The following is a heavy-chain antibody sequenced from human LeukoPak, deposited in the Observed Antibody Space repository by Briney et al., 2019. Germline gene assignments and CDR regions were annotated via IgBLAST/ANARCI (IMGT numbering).Heavy chain of an antibody. CDR3: ARGGPGWDSSSWYNY. V-gene: IGHV1-18*01. CDR2: ISAYNGNR. Sequence: ASVKVSCTTSGYTFTSYSIIWVRQAPGQGLEWMGWISAYNGNRNYAQKLQGRVTMTTDTSTSTAYVELRSLRSDDTAVYYCARGGPGWDSSSWYNYWGQGTLVTVSS. CDR1: GYTFTSYS. D-gene: IGHD6-13*01. J-gene: IGHJ4*02.